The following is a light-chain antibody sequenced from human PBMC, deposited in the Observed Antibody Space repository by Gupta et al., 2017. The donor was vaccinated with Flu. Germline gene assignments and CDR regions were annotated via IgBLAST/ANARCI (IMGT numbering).Light chain of an antibody. Sequence: DIQMTQTPSTTYASVGDSVTITFRASQNINLWLAWYQHKPGQAPKALIYKAFVLESGVPSRFSGSGSGTEFTLTINRVQPDDFATYYCLQDKNLYTFGQGTRLENK. V-gene: IGKV1-5*03. J-gene: IGKJ5*01. CDR3: LQDKNLYT. CDR1: QNINLW. CDR2: KAF.